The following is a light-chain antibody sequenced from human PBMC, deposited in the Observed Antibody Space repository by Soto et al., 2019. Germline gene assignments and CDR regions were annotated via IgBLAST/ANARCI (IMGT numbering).Light chain of an antibody. CDR1: QSVGND. Sequence: EIVLTQSPATLSLYPGERATLSCRASQSVGNDLVWYHHKPGQAPRLLIYSASNRATGIPARFSGSWSGTDFSLTISSLEPEYFAVYYCQQRTNWPPTFGGGTKVE. CDR3: QQRTNWPPT. CDR2: SAS. V-gene: IGKV3-11*01. J-gene: IGKJ4*01.